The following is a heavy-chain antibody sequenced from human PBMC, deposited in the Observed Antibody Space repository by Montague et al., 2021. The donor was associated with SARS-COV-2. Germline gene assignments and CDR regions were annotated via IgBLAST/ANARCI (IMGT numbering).Heavy chain of an antibody. J-gene: IGHJ3*02. V-gene: IGHV4-34*01. CDR1: GGSFSDYY. Sequence: SETLSLTCAVYGGSFSDYYWTWIRQPPGKGLEWIGEINHSGSRNYNPSLKSRVTISVDTSKNQLSLKLTSGTAADTGVYYCARGQVTVFGVLIMLPAAGPFDIWGQGTMVTVSS. D-gene: IGHD3-3*01. CDR2: INHSGSR. CDR3: ARGQVTVFGVLIMLPAAGPFDI.